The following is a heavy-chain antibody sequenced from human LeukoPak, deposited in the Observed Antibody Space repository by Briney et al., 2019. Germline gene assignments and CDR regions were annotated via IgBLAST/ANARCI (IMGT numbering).Heavy chain of an antibody. Sequence: SETLSLTCTVSGGSISSYYWSWIRQPPGKGLEWIGYIYYSGSTNYNPSLKSRVTISVDTSKNQFSLKLSSVTAADTAVYYCARDLKGGYCSSTSCYSEGMDVWGQGTTATVSS. D-gene: IGHD2-2*01. CDR3: ARDLKGGYCSSTSCYSEGMDV. V-gene: IGHV4-59*01. CDR1: GGSISSYY. J-gene: IGHJ6*02. CDR2: IYYSGST.